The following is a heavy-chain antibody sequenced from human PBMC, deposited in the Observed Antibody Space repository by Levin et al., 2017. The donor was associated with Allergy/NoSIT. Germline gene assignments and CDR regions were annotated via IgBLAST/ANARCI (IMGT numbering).Heavy chain of an antibody. J-gene: IGHJ6*02. V-gene: IGHV3-23*01. CDR2: ISGSGAGT. CDR3: AKDTVTSMFYYYGMDV. CDR1: GFTLGSYA. D-gene: IGHD4-17*01. Sequence: GGSLRLSCAASGFTLGSYAMNWVRQAPGKGLEWVSTISGSGAGTYYADSVKGRFTVSRDNSKNMLYLQMNSLRAEDTAVNYCAKDTVTSMFYYYGMDVWGQGTTVTVSS.